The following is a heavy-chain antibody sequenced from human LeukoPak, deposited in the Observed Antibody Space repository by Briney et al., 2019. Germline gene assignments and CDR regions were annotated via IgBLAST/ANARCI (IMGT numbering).Heavy chain of an antibody. J-gene: IGHJ6*02. V-gene: IGHV1-46*01. CDR1: GYTFTSNY. Sequence: GASVKVSCKASGYTFTSNYIHWVRQAPGQGLEWMGMIYPRDGSTSYAQKFQGRVTMTRDTSTSTVYMELSSLRSEDTAVYYCARRTGSSDYGMDVWGQGTTVTVSS. CDR2: IYPRDGST. D-gene: IGHD2-15*01. CDR3: ARRTGSSDYGMDV.